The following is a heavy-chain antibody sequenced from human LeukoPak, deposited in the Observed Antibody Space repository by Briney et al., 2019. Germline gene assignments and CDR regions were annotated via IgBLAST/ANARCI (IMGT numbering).Heavy chain of an antibody. CDR2: IGSSSSYI. CDR1: GFTFSSYS. D-gene: IGHD7-27*01. V-gene: IGHV3-21*01. CDR3: ARDGDGPFDY. Sequence: GGSLRLSCAASGFTFSSYSMNWVRQAPGKGLEWVSSIGSSSSYIYYADSVKGRFTISRDDAKNSLYLQMNSLRAEDTAVYYCARDGDGPFDYWGQGTLVTVSS. J-gene: IGHJ4*02.